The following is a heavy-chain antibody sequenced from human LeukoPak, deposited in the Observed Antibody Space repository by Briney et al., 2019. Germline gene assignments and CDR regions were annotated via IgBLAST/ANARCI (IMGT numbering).Heavy chain of an antibody. J-gene: IGHJ4*02. CDR3: ARGSTVKTSGLFDF. CDR2: VYYSGST. D-gene: IGHD4-17*01. V-gene: IGHV4-61*05. CDR1: GGSISSSTYF. Sequence: KPSETLSLTCTVSGGSISSSTYFWSWIRQPPGKGLEWIGNVYYSGSTTYNPSLKSRVTISLGTSKNQFSLKLSSVTAADTALYYCARGSTVKTSGLFDFWGQGTLVTVSS.